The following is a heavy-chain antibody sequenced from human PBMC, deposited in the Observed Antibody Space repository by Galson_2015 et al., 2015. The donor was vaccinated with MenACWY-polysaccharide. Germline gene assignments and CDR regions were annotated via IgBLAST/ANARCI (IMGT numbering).Heavy chain of an antibody. D-gene: IGHD3-10*01. J-gene: IGHJ4*02. CDR3: TADVPGPLSQIDY. CDR1: GYTFDSAW. V-gene: IGHV3-15*01. Sequence: SLRLSCAGSGYTFDSAWMNWVRQAPGKGLEWVARIRTQSEGRTAYATPVKGRFTISRDDSNNALYLHMNNLKPEDTAMYYCTADVPGPLSQIDYWGQGTLVTVSS. CDR2: IRTQSEGRT.